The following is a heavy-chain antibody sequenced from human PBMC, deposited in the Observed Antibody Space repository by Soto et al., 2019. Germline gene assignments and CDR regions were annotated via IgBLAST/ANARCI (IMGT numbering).Heavy chain of an antibody. V-gene: IGHV4-59*01. D-gene: IGHD6-13*01. Sequence: SGTPSLTCPVSGWSISSYYWSWVRQPPGEGPGWIGYIYYSGSTNYNPSLKSRVTISVDTSKNQFSLKLSSVTAADTAVYYCARDRIAAAGTGVYYYYGMDVWGQGATVTVSS. CDR3: ARDRIAAAGTGVYYYYGMDV. J-gene: IGHJ6*02. CDR1: GWSISSYY. CDR2: IYYSGST.